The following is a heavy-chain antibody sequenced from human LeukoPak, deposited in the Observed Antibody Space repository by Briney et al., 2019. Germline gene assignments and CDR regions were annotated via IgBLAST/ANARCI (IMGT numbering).Heavy chain of an antibody. D-gene: IGHD2-15*01. V-gene: IGHV4-4*09. CDR3: ARLPATAY. Sequence: SETPSLTCTVSGGSISSYYWSWIRQPPGKGLEWIGDIYTSGSTNYNPSLKSRVTISADTSKHQFSLKLSSVTAADTAVYYCARLPATAYWGQGPLVTVSS. CDR2: IYTSGST. CDR1: GGSISSYY. J-gene: IGHJ4*02.